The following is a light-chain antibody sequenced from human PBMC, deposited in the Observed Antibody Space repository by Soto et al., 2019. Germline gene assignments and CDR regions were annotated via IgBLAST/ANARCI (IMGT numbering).Light chain of an antibody. V-gene: IGKV1-39*01. CDR1: QSISSY. CDR3: QQSNSTPIT. CDR2: AAS. Sequence: DIQITQSPSSRFAFVGDSVPITCRASQSISSYLNWYQQKPGKAPKLLIYAASSLQSGVPSRFSGSGSGTDFTLTISSLQPEDFATYYCQQSNSTPITFGQGTRLEIK. J-gene: IGKJ5*01.